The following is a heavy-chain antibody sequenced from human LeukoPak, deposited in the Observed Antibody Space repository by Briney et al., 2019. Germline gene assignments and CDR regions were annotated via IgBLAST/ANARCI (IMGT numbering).Heavy chain of an antibody. V-gene: IGHV4-4*02. Sequence: PSETLSLTCAVSGGSISSSNWWNWVRQTPGKGLEWIGEIYHRGNTHYNPSLKSRVTMSVDTSTNQFSLRVNSVTAADTAVYYCAVGRPRNATRLDDGYDFWAQETIVTVSS. D-gene: IGHD1-1*01. CDR3: AVGRPRNATRLDDGYDF. CDR2: IYHRGNT. J-gene: IGHJ3*01. CDR1: GGSISSSNW.